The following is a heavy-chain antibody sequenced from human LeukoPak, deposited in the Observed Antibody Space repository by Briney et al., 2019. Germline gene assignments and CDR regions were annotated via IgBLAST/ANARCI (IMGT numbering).Heavy chain of an antibody. Sequence: GESLRTSSKGSGYSFTNYWIAWVRQMPGKGLEWMGIVFPGDSDTRYSPSFQGQVTLSADKSISTAYLQWSSLKASDTAIYYCARQPMGYGEGGSDYWGQGTLVTVSS. CDR2: VFPGDSDT. CDR1: GYSFTNYW. V-gene: IGHV5-51*01. J-gene: IGHJ4*02. D-gene: IGHD4-17*01. CDR3: ARQPMGYGEGGSDY.